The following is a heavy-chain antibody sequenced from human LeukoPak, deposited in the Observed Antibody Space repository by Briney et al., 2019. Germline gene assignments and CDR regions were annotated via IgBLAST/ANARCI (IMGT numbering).Heavy chain of an antibody. CDR3: TTMIVLMVYAPDMRKEEVFDI. Sequence: GGTLRLTCAAYGFTFSNAWMTWDRQAQGKGREWVGNIKSKSVGGTLDYAAPVKGRFTISREDSKSTLYLQMNSLKTEDTVVYYCTTMIVLMVYAPDMRKEEVFDIWGQGTMVTVSS. CDR2: IKSKSVGGTL. J-gene: IGHJ3*02. D-gene: IGHD2-8*01. V-gene: IGHV3-15*01. CDR1: GFTFSNAW.